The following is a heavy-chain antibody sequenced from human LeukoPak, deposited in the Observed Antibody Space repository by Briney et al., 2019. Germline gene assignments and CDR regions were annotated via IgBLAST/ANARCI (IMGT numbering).Heavy chain of an antibody. J-gene: IGHJ4*02. Sequence: GGSLRLSCAASGFTFSSYSMNWVRQAPGKGLEWVSSISSSSSYIYYAESVKGRFTISRHNAKNSLYLQMNSLRAEDTAVYYCARGGNYLLCDYWGQGTLVTVSS. CDR3: ARGGNYLLCDY. V-gene: IGHV3-21*01. CDR1: GFTFSSYS. CDR2: ISSSSSYI. D-gene: IGHD4-23*01.